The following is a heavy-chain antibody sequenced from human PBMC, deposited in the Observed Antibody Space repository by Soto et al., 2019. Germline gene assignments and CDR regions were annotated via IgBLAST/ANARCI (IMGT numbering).Heavy chain of an antibody. Sequence: SGPTLVNPTQTLTLTCAFSGFSLNTGAVGVGWIRQPPGRALEWLALIYRDDDKRYSPSLKSRLTITKDISKNQVVLTMTNMDPVDTATYYCAHRLGHTRSGGTFDYPGQGTLVTLPS. J-gene: IGHJ4*02. V-gene: IGHV2-5*02. D-gene: IGHD2-2*01. CDR3: AHRLGHTRSGGTFDY. CDR2: IYRDDDK. CDR1: GFSLNTGAVG.